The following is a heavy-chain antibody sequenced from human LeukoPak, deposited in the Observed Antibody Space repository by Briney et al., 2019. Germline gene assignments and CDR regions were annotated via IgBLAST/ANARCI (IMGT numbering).Heavy chain of an antibody. CDR2: ISYDGSNK. Sequence: GRSLRLSCAASGFTFSSYAMHWVRQAPGKGLEWVAVISYDGSNKYYADSVKGRFTISRDNSKNTLYLQMNSLKTEDTAVYYCTNHLDYWGQGTLVTVSS. V-gene: IGHV3-30-3*01. J-gene: IGHJ4*02. D-gene: IGHD1-14*01. CDR1: GFTFSSYA. CDR3: TNHLDY.